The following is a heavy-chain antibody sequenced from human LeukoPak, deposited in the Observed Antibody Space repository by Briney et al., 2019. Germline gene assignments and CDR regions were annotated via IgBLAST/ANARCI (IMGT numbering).Heavy chain of an antibody. D-gene: IGHD1-1*01. CDR1: GFTFSNYA. CDR3: AKHDTAGPTGYFDY. V-gene: IGHV3-23*01. Sequence: PGGSLRLSCAVSGFTFSNYAMSWVRQAPGKGLEWVSGISGSDGTTHCADSVQGRFTISRDNFKNTLYLQMESLRAEDTAVYYCAKHDTAGPTGYFDYWGQGTLVSVSS. CDR2: ISGSDGTT. J-gene: IGHJ4*02.